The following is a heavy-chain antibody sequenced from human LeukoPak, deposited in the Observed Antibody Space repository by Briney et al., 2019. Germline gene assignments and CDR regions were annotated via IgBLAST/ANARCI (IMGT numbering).Heavy chain of an antibody. CDR3: ARGGTEIYYYYYGMDV. CDR2: ISYDGSDK. Sequence: GGSLRLSCAASGFTFTSNAMHWVRQAPGKGLEWVAVISYDGSDKYYTESVKGRFTISRDKSKNTLFLQMHSLRPEDTAVYYRARGGTEIYYYYYGMDVWVQGTTVTVFS. V-gene: IGHV3-30*04. J-gene: IGHJ6*02. CDR1: GFTFTSNA.